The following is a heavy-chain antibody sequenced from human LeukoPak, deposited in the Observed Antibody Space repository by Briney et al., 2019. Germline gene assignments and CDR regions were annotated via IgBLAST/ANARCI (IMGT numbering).Heavy chain of an antibody. Sequence: PGGSLRLSCAASGFTFGSYEMNWVRQAPGKGLEWVSYISSSGSTIYYADSVKGRFTISRDNAKNSLYLQMNSLRAEDTAVYYCAGAIYGDYVGAFDIWGQGTMVTVSS. CDR1: GFTFGSYE. D-gene: IGHD4-17*01. J-gene: IGHJ3*02. CDR3: AGAIYGDYVGAFDI. CDR2: ISSSGSTI. V-gene: IGHV3-48*03.